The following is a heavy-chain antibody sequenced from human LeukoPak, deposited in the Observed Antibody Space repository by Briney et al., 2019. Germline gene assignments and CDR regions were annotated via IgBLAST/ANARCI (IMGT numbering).Heavy chain of an antibody. J-gene: IGHJ5*02. D-gene: IGHD4-17*01. CDR1: GFTLSSYA. CDR3: ARDEYGDYGCDR. Sequence: GGSLRLSCAASGFTLSSYALTWVRQAPGKGLDWVSAISAGGGSTYYADSVKGRFTISRDNSKSTLYLQMNSLRAEDTAVYYCARDEYGDYGCDRWGQGTLVTVSS. V-gene: IGHV3-23*01. CDR2: ISAGGGST.